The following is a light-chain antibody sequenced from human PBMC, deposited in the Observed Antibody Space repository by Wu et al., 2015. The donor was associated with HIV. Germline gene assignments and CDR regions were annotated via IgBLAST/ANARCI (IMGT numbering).Light chain of an antibody. Sequence: EIVLTQSPGTLSLSPGERATLSCRASQSVSGSYVAWYQQKPGQAPRLLIYDASNRATGIPARFSGSGSGTDFTLTISSLEPEDFAVYYCQQRRYWPLYTFGQGTKLEIK. V-gene: IGKV3-11*01. CDR3: QQRRYWPLYT. J-gene: IGKJ2*01. CDR1: QSVSGSY. CDR2: DAS.